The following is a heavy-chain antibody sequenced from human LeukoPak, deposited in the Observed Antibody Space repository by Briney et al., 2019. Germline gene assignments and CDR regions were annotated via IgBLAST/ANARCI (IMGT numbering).Heavy chain of an antibody. CDR1: GGTFSNFG. CDR3: ARDSEGDGDYVSYFDY. Sequence: GASVKVSCKASGGTFSNFGISWLRQAPGRGPEWMGGIIPMFGTATYGQKFQGRVTITADESTAYMELTSLRSEDTAVYYCARDSEGDGDYVSYFDYWGRGTLVIVS. D-gene: IGHD4-17*01. J-gene: IGHJ4*02. V-gene: IGHV1-69*13. CDR2: IIPMFGTA.